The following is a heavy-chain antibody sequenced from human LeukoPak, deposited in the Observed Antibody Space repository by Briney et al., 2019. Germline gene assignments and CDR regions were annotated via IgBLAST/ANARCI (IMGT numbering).Heavy chain of an antibody. Sequence: ASVKVSCKASGYTFTSYYMHWVRQAPGQGLEWMGIINPSGGSTSYAQKFQGRVTMTRDMFTSTDYMDLTSLTSDDTAVYYCARDNSVGETAWWFDPWGQGALVTVSS. CDR2: INPSGGST. CDR1: GYTFTSYY. D-gene: IGHD1-26*01. V-gene: IGHV1-46*01. J-gene: IGHJ5*02. CDR3: ARDNSVGETAWWFDP.